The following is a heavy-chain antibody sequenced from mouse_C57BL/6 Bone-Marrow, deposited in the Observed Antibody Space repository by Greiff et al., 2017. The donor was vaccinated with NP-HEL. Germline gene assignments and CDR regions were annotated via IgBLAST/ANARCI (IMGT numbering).Heavy chain of an antibody. CDR2: IDPSDSYT. J-gene: IGHJ3*01. V-gene: IGHV1-69*01. CDR1: GYTFTSYW. CDR3: AREGVINRFAD. Sequence: QVQLQQPGAELVMPGASVKLSCKASGYTFTSYWMHWVKQRPGQGLEWIGEIDPSDSYTKYNQKFKGKATLTVDKSSSTAYMKLSSLTSEDSAVYYCAREGVINRFADWGQGTRVTVSA. D-gene: IGHD1-1*01.